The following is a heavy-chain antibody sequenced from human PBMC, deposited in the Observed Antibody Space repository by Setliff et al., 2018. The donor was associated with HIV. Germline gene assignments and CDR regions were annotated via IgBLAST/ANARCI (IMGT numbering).Heavy chain of an antibody. Sequence: ASVEVSCKASGGTLNSYAINWVRQAPGQGLEWMGRLSGDNGNTKYAQKFQGRVIMTTDTSTSTAYIELRSLRSDDTAVYYCVRGSISGMYYFDYWGLGTLVTVSS. CDR2: LSGDNGNT. V-gene: IGHV1-18*01. D-gene: IGHD5-12*01. CDR1: GGTLNSYA. CDR3: VRGSISGMYYFDY. J-gene: IGHJ4*02.